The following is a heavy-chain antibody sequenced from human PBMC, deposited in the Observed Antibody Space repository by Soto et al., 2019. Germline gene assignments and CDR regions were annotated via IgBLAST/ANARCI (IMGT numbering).Heavy chain of an antibody. J-gene: IGHJ5*02. CDR2: IYHSGST. CDR3: ARVPAP. D-gene: IGHD2-2*01. V-gene: IGHV4-59*12. CDR1: GGSISSYY. Sequence: PSETLSLTCTVSGGSISSYYWSWIRQPPGKGLEWIGYIYHSGSTYYNPSLKSRVTISVDRSKNQFSLKLSTVTAADTAVYYCARVPAPWGQGTLVTVSS.